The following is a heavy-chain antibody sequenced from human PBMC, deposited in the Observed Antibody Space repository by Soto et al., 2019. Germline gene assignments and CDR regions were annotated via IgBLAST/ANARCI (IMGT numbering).Heavy chain of an antibody. D-gene: IGHD2-2*01. CDR2: ISGTGDST. CDR1: GFTFSSYA. Sequence: EVQLLESGGGLVQPGGSLRLSCAASGFTFSSYALTWVRQAPGKGLEWVSAISGTGDSTYYADSVKGRFTISRDDSKNTLYLQMNSLRADDTAIYYCAKSRCRVSCYLFESWGPGTLVTVSS. CDR3: AKSRCRVSCYLFES. V-gene: IGHV3-23*01. J-gene: IGHJ4*02.